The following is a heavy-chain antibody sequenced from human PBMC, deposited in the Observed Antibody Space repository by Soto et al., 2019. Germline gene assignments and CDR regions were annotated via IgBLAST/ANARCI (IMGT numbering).Heavy chain of an antibody. CDR1: GYSFTSYW. CDR3: PRHSGYDFKFYYHGMDV. D-gene: IGHD5-12*01. V-gene: IGHV5-51*01. Sequence: GESLKISGKGSGYSFTSYWIGWVRQMPGEGLEWMGIIYPGDSDTRYSPSFQGQVNISADKSISTAYLQWRRLKASDTAMYYCPRHSGYDFKFYYHGMDVCRQGTTVTVSS. CDR2: IYPGDSDT. J-gene: IGHJ6*02.